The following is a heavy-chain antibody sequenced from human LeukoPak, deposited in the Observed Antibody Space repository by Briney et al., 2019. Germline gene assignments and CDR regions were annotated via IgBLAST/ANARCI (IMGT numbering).Heavy chain of an antibody. J-gene: IGHJ4*02. D-gene: IGHD3-9*01. CDR3: ARGNYDILTGYHSDFDY. CDR1: GGSISSSGYY. Sequence: SETLSLTCTVSGGSISSSGYYWSWIRQPPGKGLEWIGYIYHSGSTYYNPSLKSRVTISVDRSKNQFSLKLSSVTAADTAVYYCARGNYDILTGYHSDFDYWGQGTLVTVSS. CDR2: IYHSGST. V-gene: IGHV4-30-2*01.